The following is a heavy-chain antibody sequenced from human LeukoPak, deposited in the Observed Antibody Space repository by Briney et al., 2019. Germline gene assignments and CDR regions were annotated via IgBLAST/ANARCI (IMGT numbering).Heavy chain of an antibody. V-gene: IGHV4-39*07. J-gene: IGHJ4*02. D-gene: IGHD3-22*01. CDR2: IYYSGST. CDR1: GGSISSSSYY. Sequence: SETLSLTCTVSGGSISSSSYYRGWIRQPPGKGLEWIGSIYYSGSTYYNPSLKSRVTISVDTSKNQFSLKLSSVTAADTAVYYCARDRSYDSSLDYWGQGTLVTVSS. CDR3: ARDRSYDSSLDY.